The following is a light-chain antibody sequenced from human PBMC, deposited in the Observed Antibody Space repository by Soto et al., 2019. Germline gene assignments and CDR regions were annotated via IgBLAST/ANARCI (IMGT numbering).Light chain of an antibody. CDR3: CSYAGSRTFV. J-gene: IGLJ2*01. CDR1: SSDVVAYNF. V-gene: IGLV2-23*01. CDR2: ECS. Sequence: QSVLTQPASVSGSPEQSITISCTGTSSDVVAYNFVSWYQQHPGKAPRLSIYECSKRPSGISHRSSGSKSDNTASLTISGLRAEDEAHYHCCSYAGSRTFVFGGGTKLTVL.